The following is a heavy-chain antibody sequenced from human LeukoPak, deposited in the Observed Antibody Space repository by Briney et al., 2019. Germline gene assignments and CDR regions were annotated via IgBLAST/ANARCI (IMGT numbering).Heavy chain of an antibody. Sequence: VASVKVSCKASGYTFTGYYMHWVRQAPGQGLEWMGWINPNSGGTNYAQKFQGRVTMTRDTSISTAYMELSRLRSDDTAVYYCSLQLWFGEFIFDYWGQGTLVTVSS. CDR1: GYTFTGYY. J-gene: IGHJ4*02. V-gene: IGHV1-2*02. D-gene: IGHD3-10*01. CDR2: INPNSGGT. CDR3: SLQLWFGEFIFDY.